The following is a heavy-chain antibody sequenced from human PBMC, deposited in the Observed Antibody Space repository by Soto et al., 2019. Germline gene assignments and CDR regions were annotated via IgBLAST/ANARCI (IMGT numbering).Heavy chain of an antibody. CDR1: GVTFSNFGGTFNTYV. V-gene: IGHV1-69*06. J-gene: IGHJ6*02. D-gene: IGHD2-21*01. CDR2: ISPIYGKL. Sequence: QVQLVQSGAAVKKPGSSVKVSCRASGVTFSNFGGTFNTYVISWVRQAPGQGLEWMGGISPIYGKLNSAAMFHGRVTLPADKSANNADMELSSLTTEDTAMYYCALTSLFSRRASGLSPQHFYGMDVWGQGTSVIVSS. CDR3: ALTSLFSRRASGLSPQHFYGMDV.